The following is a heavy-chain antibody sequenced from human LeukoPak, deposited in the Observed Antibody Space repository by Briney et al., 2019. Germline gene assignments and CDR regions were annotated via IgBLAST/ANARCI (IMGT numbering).Heavy chain of an antibody. V-gene: IGHV1-69*13. CDR1: GGTFSSYA. CDR3: ARRRDYDSYPYFDY. Sequence: GASVKVSCRASGGTFSSYAISWVRQAPGQRLEWMGGIIPIFGTANYAQKFQGRVTITADESTSTAYMELSSLRSEDTAVYYCARRRDYDSYPYFDYWGQGTLVTVSS. J-gene: IGHJ4*02. D-gene: IGHD3-22*01. CDR2: IIPIFGTA.